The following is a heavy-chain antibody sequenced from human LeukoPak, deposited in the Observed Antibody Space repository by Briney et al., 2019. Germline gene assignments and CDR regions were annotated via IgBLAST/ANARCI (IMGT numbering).Heavy chain of an antibody. Sequence: TGGSLRLSCAASGFTFSSYGMHWVRQAPGKGLEWVAVISYDGSNKYYADSVKGRFTISRDNSKNTLYLQMNSLRAEDTAVYYCARVMVTGSSPWAGMDVWGKGTTVTVSS. CDR3: ARVMVTGSSPWAGMDV. D-gene: IGHD1-20*01. CDR2: ISYDGSNK. V-gene: IGHV3-30*03. J-gene: IGHJ6*04. CDR1: GFTFSSYG.